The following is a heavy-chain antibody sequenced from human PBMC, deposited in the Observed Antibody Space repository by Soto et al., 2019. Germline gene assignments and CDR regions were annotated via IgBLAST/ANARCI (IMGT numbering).Heavy chain of an antibody. V-gene: IGHV4-34*01. CDR1: GVSFSGYY. CDR3: ARGIVVVPAAQRGYYYMDV. Sequence: PSETLSLTCAVYGVSFSGYYWSWIRQPPGKGLEWIGEINHSGSTNYNPSLKSRVTISVDTSKNQFSLKLSSVTAADTAVYYCARGIVVVPAAQRGYYYMDVWGKGTTVTVSS. J-gene: IGHJ6*03. CDR2: INHSGST. D-gene: IGHD2-2*01.